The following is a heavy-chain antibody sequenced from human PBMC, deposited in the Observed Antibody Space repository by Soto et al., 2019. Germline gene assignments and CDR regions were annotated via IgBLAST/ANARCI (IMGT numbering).Heavy chain of an antibody. CDR3: AGRSSLASVQVYFGEISNYNWFDP. J-gene: IGHJ5*02. D-gene: IGHD3-10*01. V-gene: IGHV4-39*01. CDR2: IYHSGST. Sequence: SETLSLTCTVSNGSISSAIYYWGWIRQPPGKGLEWIGSIYHSGSTYYNPSLQGRVTISVDTSKNQFSPKLSSVTAADTAVYFFAGRSSLASVQVYFGEISNYNWFDPWGQGTLVTVSS. CDR1: NGSISSAIYY.